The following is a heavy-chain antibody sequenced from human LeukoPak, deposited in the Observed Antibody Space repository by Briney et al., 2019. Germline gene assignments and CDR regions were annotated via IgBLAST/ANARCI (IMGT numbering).Heavy chain of an antibody. CDR1: GGSFSGYY. CDR3: ARRRIMITFGGVIDPYYFDY. CDR2: INHSGST. V-gene: IGHV4-34*01. Sequence: PSETPSLTCAVYGGSFSGYYWSWIRQPPGKGLEWIGEINHSGSTNYNPSLKSRVTISVDTSKNQFSLKLSSVTAADTAVYYCARRRIMITFGGVIDPYYFDYWGQGTLVTVSS. D-gene: IGHD3-16*02. J-gene: IGHJ4*02.